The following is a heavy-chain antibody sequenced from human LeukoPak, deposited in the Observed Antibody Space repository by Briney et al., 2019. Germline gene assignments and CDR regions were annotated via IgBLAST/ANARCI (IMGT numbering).Heavy chain of an antibody. CDR2: ISSSSSYI. CDR1: GFTSSSYS. D-gene: IGHD6-19*01. V-gene: IGHV3-21*01. J-gene: IGHJ4*02. Sequence: GGSLRLSCAASGFTSSSYSMNWVRQAPGKGLEWVSSISSSSSYIYYADSVKGRFTISRDNAKNSLYLQMNSLRAEDTAVYYCARDSGWYRFDYWGQGTLVTVSS. CDR3: ARDSGWYRFDY.